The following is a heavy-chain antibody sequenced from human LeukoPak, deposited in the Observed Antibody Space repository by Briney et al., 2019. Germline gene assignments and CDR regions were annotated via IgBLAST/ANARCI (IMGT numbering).Heavy chain of an antibody. CDR3: ARARSGWSYFDY. D-gene: IGHD6-19*01. CDR2: ITGSGGST. CDR1: GFTFSSYA. Sequence: GGSLRLSCAASGFTFSSYAMSWVRQAPGKGLEWVSSITGSGGSTYYAASVKGRFSISRDNSNNTLHLQMNSLRAEDTAVYYCARARSGWSYFDYWGQGTLVTVPS. J-gene: IGHJ4*02. V-gene: IGHV3-23*01.